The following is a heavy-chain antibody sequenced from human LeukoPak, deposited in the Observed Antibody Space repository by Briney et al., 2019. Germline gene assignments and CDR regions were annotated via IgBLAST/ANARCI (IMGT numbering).Heavy chain of an antibody. V-gene: IGHV3-30*02. D-gene: IGHD4-17*01. CDR3: ARLSSLTTVTNDAFDI. CDR2: IRYDGSNK. CDR1: GFTFSSYG. Sequence: GGSLRLSCAASGFTFSSYGMHWVRQAPGKGLEWVAFIRYDGSNKYYADSVKGRFTISRDNSKNTLYLQMNSLRAEDTAVYYCARLSSLTTVTNDAFDIWGQGTMVTVSS. J-gene: IGHJ3*02.